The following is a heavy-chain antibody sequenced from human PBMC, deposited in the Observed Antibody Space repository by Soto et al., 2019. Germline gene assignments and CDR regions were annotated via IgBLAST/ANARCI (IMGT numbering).Heavy chain of an antibody. CDR3: ARDAPNYDFWSLGFMDV. J-gene: IGHJ6*03. CDR1: GGSISSYY. V-gene: IGHV4-59*01. D-gene: IGHD3-3*01. CDR2: IYYSGST. Sequence: SETLSLTCTVSGGSISSYYWSWIRQPPGKGLEWIGYIYYSGSTNYNPSLKSRVTISVDTSKNQFSLKLSSVTAADTAVYYCARDAPNYDFWSLGFMDVWAKGTTVTVS.